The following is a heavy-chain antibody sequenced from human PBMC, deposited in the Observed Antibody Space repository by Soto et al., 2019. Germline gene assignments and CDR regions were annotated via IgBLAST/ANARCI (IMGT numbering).Heavy chain of an antibody. CDR1: GFSLSNSRMG. CDR3: ARMMTTVSATGMDV. CDR2: IFSNDEK. D-gene: IGHD4-4*01. Sequence: QVTLKESGPVLVKPTETLTLTCTVSGFSLSNSRMGVSWIRQPPGKALEWLAHIFSNDEKSYSTSLRSRLTIAKDTSKSQVVLTMTNMDPVDTATYYCARMMTTVSATGMDVWGQGTTGTVSS. J-gene: IGHJ6*02. V-gene: IGHV2-26*01.